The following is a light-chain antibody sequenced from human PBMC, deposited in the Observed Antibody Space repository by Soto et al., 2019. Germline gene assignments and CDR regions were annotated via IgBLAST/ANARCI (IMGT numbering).Light chain of an antibody. CDR2: GAS. CDR1: QSVSSN. V-gene: IGKV3-15*01. J-gene: IGKJ1*01. CDR3: QQYNNWPPWT. Sequence: EIVITQSPAPPSVSPGGKNTLSCRASQSVSSNLAWYQHKPGQAPRLLIYGASTRATGIPARFSGSGSGTEFTLTISSLQSEDFAVYYCQQYNNWPPWTFGQGTKV.